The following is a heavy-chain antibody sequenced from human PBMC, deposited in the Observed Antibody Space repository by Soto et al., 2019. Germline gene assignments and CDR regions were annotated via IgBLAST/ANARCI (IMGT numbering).Heavy chain of an antibody. CDR2: IYYSGST. Sequence: SETLSLTCTVSGGSISSGGYYCSWIRQHPGKGLEWIGYIYYSGSTYYNPSLKSRVTISVDTSKNQFSLKLSSVTAADTAVYYCARVPPQPYYGMDVWGQGTTVTVSS. V-gene: IGHV4-31*03. J-gene: IGHJ6*02. CDR1: GGSISSGGYY. D-gene: IGHD6-13*01. CDR3: ARVPPQPYYGMDV.